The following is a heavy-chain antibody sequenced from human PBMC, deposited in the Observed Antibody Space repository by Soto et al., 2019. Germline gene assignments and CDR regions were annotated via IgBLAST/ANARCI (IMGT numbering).Heavy chain of an antibody. D-gene: IGHD2-21*01. V-gene: IGHV3-23*01. J-gene: IGHJ6*03. CDR3: AKNGCSYPDCYPYYYYVDV. CDR1: GFRLSDSA. Sequence: EAQLLESGGGLVQPGGSLRLSCAASGFRLSDSAVSWVRQAPGKGLEWVSSLTVTGDFAFYSDSVKGRCTISRDISKSTLYLQMNSLRAEDTAVYYCAKNGCSYPDCYPYYYYVDVWGRGTTVTVSS. CDR2: LTVTGDFA.